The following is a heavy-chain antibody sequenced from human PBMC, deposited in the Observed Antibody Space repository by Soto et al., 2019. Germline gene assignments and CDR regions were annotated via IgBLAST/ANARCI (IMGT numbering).Heavy chain of an antibody. CDR1: GYTFTSYY. CDR3: ARGARYSGSYYEGPGLDY. D-gene: IGHD1-26*01. CDR2: INPSGGST. Sequence: QVQLVQSGAEVKKPGASVKVSCKASGYTFTSYYMHWVRQAPGQGLEWMGIINPSGGSTSYAQKCQGRVTMTRDTSTSTFDMELSSLGSEDTAVYYCARGARYSGSYYEGPGLDYWGQGTLVTFSS. V-gene: IGHV1-46*01. J-gene: IGHJ4*02.